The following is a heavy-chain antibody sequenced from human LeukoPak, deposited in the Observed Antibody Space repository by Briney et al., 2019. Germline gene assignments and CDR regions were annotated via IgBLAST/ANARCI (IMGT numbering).Heavy chain of an antibody. D-gene: IGHD1-26*01. CDR3: ASIVGAEGT. CDR2: INHSGST. V-gene: IGHV4-34*01. Sequence: PSETLSLTCAVYGGSFSGYYWSWIRQPPGKGLEWIGEINHSGSTNYNPSLKSRVTISVDTSKNQFSLKLSSVTAADTAVYYCASIVGAEGTWGQGTLVTVSS. CDR1: GGSFSGYY. J-gene: IGHJ4*02.